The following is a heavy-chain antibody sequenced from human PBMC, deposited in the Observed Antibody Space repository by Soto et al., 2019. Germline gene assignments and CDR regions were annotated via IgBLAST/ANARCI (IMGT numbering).Heavy chain of an antibody. D-gene: IGHD3-22*01. CDR3: AKDAMYYYDSSGYFLDY. CDR1: GFTFSSYG. J-gene: IGHJ4*02. CDR2: ISYDGSNK. Sequence: QPGGSLRLSCAASGFTFSSYGMHWVRQAPGKGLEWVAVISYDGSNKYYADSVKGRFTISRDNSKNTLYLQMNSLRAEDTAVYYCAKDAMYYYDSSGYFLDYWGQGTLVTVSS. V-gene: IGHV3-30*18.